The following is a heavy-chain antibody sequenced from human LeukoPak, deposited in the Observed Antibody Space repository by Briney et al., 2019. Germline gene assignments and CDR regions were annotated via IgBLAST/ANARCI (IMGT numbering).Heavy chain of an antibody. CDR1: GFTVSSNY. CDR2: IYSGGST. D-gene: IGHD3-10*01. J-gene: IGHJ6*02. CDR3: AREGPRRITMVRGTTSSYYYGMDV. Sequence: PGGSLRLSCAASGFTVSSNYMSWVRQAPGKGLEWVSVIYSGGSTYYADSVKGRFTISRDNSKNTLYLQMNSLRAEDTAVYYCAREGPRRITMVRGTTSSYYYGMDVWGQGTTVTVSS. V-gene: IGHV3-53*01.